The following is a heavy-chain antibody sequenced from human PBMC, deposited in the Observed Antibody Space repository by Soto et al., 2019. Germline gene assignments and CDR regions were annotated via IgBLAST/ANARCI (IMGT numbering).Heavy chain of an antibody. CDR1: GFTFSDYS. CDR2: ISSSSSYI. CDR3: AKDGYGTPNWFDP. J-gene: IGHJ5*02. D-gene: IGHD5-18*01. Sequence: GGSLRLSCAASGFTFSDYSMNWVRQAPGKGLEWVSSISSSSSYIYYAGSVKGRFTISRDYAKNTLYLQMNSLRAEDTAVYYCAKDGYGTPNWFDPWGQGTLVPVSS. V-gene: IGHV3-21*04.